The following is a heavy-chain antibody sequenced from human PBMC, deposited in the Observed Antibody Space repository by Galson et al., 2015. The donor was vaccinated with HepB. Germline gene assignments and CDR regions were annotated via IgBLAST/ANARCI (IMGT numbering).Heavy chain of an antibody. J-gene: IGHJ6*02. CDR1: GYTLTELS. Sequence: SVKVSCKVSGYTLTELSMHWVRQAPGKGLEWMGGFDPEDGETIYAQKFQGRVTMTEDTSTDTAYMELSSLRSEDTAVYYCATIPRRFGELNYYYYGMDVWGQGTTVTVSS. V-gene: IGHV1-24*01. CDR2: FDPEDGET. CDR3: ATIPRRFGELNYYYYGMDV. D-gene: IGHD3-10*01.